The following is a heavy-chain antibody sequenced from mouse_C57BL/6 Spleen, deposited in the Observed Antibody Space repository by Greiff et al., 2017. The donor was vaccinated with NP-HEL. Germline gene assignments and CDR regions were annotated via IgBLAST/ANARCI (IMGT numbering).Heavy chain of an antibody. D-gene: IGHD1-1*01. CDR2: IRSKSNNYAT. V-gene: IGHV10-1*01. CDR3: VGKDYGSIFAY. J-gene: IGHJ3*01. Sequence: EVQGVESGGGLVQPKGSLKLSCAASGFSFNTYAMNWVRQAPGKGLEWVARIRSKSNNYATYYADSVKDRFTISRDDSESMLYLQMNNLKTEDTAWYYCVGKDYGSIFAYWGQGTLVTVSA. CDR1: GFSFNTYA.